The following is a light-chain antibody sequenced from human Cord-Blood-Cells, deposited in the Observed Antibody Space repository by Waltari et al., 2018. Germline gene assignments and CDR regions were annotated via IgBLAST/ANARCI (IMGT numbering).Light chain of an antibody. J-gene: IGKJ1*01. V-gene: IGKV1-39*01. Sequence: DIQMTQSPSSLSASVGDRVTTTCRASQSISSYLNWYQQKPGKAPKLLIYAASNLQSGVPSRFSGSGSGTDFTLTISSLQPEDFATYYCQQSYSTPWTFGQGTKVEIK. CDR3: QQSYSTPWT. CDR2: AAS. CDR1: QSISSY.